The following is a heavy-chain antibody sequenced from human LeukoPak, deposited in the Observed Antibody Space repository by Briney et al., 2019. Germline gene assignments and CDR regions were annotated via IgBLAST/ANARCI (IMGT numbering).Heavy chain of an antibody. Sequence: PGGSLRLSCAASGFTFSSYAMSWVRPAPGKGLEWVSAISGSGGSTYYADSVKGRFTISRDNSKNTLYLQMNSLRAEDTAVYYCAKDTNYYDSSGYSDYYYYYYMDVWGKGTTVTVSS. J-gene: IGHJ6*03. CDR2: ISGSGGST. D-gene: IGHD3-22*01. CDR3: AKDTNYYDSSGYSDYYYYYYMDV. V-gene: IGHV3-23*01. CDR1: GFTFSSYA.